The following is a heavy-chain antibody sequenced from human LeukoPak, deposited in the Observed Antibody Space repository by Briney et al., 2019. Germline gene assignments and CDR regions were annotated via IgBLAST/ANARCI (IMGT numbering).Heavy chain of an antibody. CDR2: IYYSGST. Sequence: SETLSLTCTVSGGSISSYYWSWIRQPPGKGLEWIGYIYYSGSTNYNPSLKSRVTISVDTSKNQFSLKLSSVTAADTAVYYCAREGSDTAMALYYYYYMDVWGKGTTVTVSS. V-gene: IGHV4-59*01. CDR3: AREGSDTAMALYYYYYMDV. CDR1: GGSISSYY. D-gene: IGHD5-18*01. J-gene: IGHJ6*03.